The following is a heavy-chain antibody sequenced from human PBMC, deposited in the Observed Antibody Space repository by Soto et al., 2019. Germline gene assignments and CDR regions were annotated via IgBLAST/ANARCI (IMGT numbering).Heavy chain of an antibody. CDR1: GYTFTSYD. CDR2: MNPNSGNT. CDR3: ASVYETPWFDP. D-gene: IGHD2-8*01. J-gene: IGHJ5*02. Sequence: QVQLVQSGAEVKKPGASVKVSCKASGYTFTSYDINWVRQATGQGLEWMGWMNPNSGNTGYAQKFQGXXTXTXNTSISTAYMELSSLRSEDTAVYYCASVYETPWFDPWGQGTLVTVSS. V-gene: IGHV1-8*01.